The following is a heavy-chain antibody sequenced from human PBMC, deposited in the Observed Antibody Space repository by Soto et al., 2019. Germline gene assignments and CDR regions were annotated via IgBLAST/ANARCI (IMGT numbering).Heavy chain of an antibody. V-gene: IGHV3-53*01. CDR3: ARDAHALITENWYFDL. D-gene: IGHD1-20*01. Sequence: GGSLRLSCAASGFTVSSNYMSWVRQAPGKGLEWVSVIYSGGCTYYADSVKGRFTISRDNSKNTLYHQMNSLRAEDTAVYYCARDAHALITENWYFDLWGRGTLVTVSS. CDR1: GFTVSSNY. CDR2: IYSGGCT. J-gene: IGHJ2*01.